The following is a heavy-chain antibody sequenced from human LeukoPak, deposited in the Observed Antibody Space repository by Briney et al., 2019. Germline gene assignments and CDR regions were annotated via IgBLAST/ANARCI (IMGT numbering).Heavy chain of an antibody. CDR1: GYTFTSYD. CDR2: MNPNSGNT. Sequence: ASVKVSCKASGYTFTSYDINWVRQATGQGLEWMGWMNPNSGNTGYAQKFQGRVTMTRNTSISTAYMELSSLRSEDTAVYYCARSPPHWNDLHGNWFDPWGQGTLVTVSS. V-gene: IGHV1-8*01. J-gene: IGHJ5*02. CDR3: ARSPPHWNDLHGNWFDP. D-gene: IGHD1-1*01.